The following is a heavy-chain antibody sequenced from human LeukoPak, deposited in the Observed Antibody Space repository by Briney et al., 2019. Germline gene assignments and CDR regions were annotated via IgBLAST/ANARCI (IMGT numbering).Heavy chain of an antibody. D-gene: IGHD4-17*01. V-gene: IGHV3-66*01. CDR3: TYGDYPLTY. CDR2: LYADGEA. J-gene: IGHJ4*02. Sequence: GGSLRLSCASSGVTVSGNYWHWVRQRPGKGLEWISILYADGEALYADAVKGRFTFSRDSSTNTLTLQMNSLRVEDTALYYCTYGDYPLTYWGQGTLVTVSS. CDR1: GVTVSGNY.